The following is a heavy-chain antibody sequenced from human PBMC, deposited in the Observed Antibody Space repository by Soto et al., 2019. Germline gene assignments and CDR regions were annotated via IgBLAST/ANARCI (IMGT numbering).Heavy chain of an antibody. CDR3: ARDRLATKDYYYYGMDV. CDR1: GGSISSSNW. Sequence: QVQLQESGPGLVKPSGTLSLTCAVSGGSISSSNWWSWVRQPPGKGLEWIGEIYHSGSTNYNPSLKGRVTISVDKSKNQFSLKLSSVTAADTAVYYCARDRLATKDYYYYGMDVWGQGTTVTVSS. D-gene: IGHD5-12*01. V-gene: IGHV4-4*02. CDR2: IYHSGST. J-gene: IGHJ6*02.